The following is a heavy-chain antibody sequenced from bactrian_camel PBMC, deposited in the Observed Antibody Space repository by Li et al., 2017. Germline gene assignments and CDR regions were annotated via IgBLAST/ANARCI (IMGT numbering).Heavy chain of an antibody. Sequence: VQLVESGGGSVQAGGSLRLSCEVSGSVDGTNCIGWFRQYPGKEREGVAAIVTLGGTTYYDDSVTGRFTISQDNAKKTTYLQMDQLRTEDTAIYYCAAGWSYGVGTLLRRHYNYWGQGTQVTVS. V-gene: IGHV3S54*01. CDR3: AAGWSYGVGTLLRRHYNY. J-gene: IGHJ4*01. CDR1: GSVDGTNC. CDR2: IVTLGGTT. D-gene: IGHD5*01.